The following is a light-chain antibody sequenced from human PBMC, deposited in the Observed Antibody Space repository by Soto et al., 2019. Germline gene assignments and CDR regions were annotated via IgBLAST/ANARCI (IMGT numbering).Light chain of an antibody. Sequence: ESVLTQYTATLSLSPGERATLSCRASQSVSSYLAWYQQKPGQAPRLLIYDASNRATGIPARFSGSGSGTDFTLTISSLEPEDFAVYYCQQRSNWPRTFGGGTNVDIK. J-gene: IGKJ4*01. CDR3: QQRSNWPRT. V-gene: IGKV3-11*01. CDR2: DAS. CDR1: QSVSSY.